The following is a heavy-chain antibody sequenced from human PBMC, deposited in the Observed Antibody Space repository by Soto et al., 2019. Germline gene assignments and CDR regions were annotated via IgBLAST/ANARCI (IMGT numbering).Heavy chain of an antibody. CDR1: GFTFSSYA. CDR2: ISGSGGST. D-gene: IGHD4-17*01. CDR3: AKPRGDYNWRDAFDI. V-gene: IGHV3-23*01. J-gene: IGHJ3*02. Sequence: EVQLLESGGGLVQPGWSLRLSCAASGFTFSSYAMSWFRQAPGKGLEWVSAISGSGGSTYYADSVKGRFTISRDNSKNTLYLQMNSLRAEDTAVYYCAKPRGDYNWRDAFDIWGQGTMVTVSS.